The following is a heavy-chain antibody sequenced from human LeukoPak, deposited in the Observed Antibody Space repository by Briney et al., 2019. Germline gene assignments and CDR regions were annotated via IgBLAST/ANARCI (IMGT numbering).Heavy chain of an antibody. V-gene: IGHV4-59*11. CDR1: GGSFSGHY. Sequence: SETLSLTCAVYGGSFSGHYWSWIRQPPGKGLEWIGYIYYSGTTNYNPSLKSRVTISVDTSKNQFSPKLSSVTAADTAVYYCARGVYIAAAQYGYWGQGTLVTVSS. J-gene: IGHJ4*02. CDR3: ARGVYIAAAQYGY. D-gene: IGHD6-13*01. CDR2: IYYSGTT.